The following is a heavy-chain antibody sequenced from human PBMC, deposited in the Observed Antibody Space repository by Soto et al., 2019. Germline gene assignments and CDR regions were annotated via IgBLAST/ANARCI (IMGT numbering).Heavy chain of an antibody. CDR2: IVVGSGNT. V-gene: IGHV1-58*01. D-gene: IGHD3-16*01. CDR1: GFTFTSSA. Sequence: GASVKVSCKASGFTFTSSAVQWVRQARGQRLEWIGWIVVGSGNTNYAQKFQERVTITRDMSTSTAYMELSSLRSEDTAVYYCAADLGLYYYYYGMDVWGQGTTVTVSS. J-gene: IGHJ6*02. CDR3: AADLGLYYYYYGMDV.